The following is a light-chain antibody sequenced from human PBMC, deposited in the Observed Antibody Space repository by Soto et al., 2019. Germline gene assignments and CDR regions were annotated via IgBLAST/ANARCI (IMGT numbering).Light chain of an antibody. CDR3: QQYNNWPPSYT. CDR1: QSVSSN. Sequence: EIVMTQSPATLSVSPGERATLSCRASQSVSSNLAWYQQKPGQAPRLLIYGASTRATGIPARFSGSGSGTEFTLTISSLQSEDLAVYDCQQYNNWPPSYTFGRRTKLEIK. J-gene: IGKJ2*01. V-gene: IGKV3-15*01. CDR2: GAS.